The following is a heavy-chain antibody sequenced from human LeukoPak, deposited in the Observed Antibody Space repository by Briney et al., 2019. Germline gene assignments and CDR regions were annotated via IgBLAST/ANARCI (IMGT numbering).Heavy chain of an antibody. J-gene: IGHJ3*02. CDR3: ARPQLLSPFDI. CDR1: GYTFTDYY. CDR2: INPNSGGT. Sequence: GASVKVSCTASGYTFTDYYIHWVRQAPGQGLEWLGWINPNSGGTKYAQKFQGRVTMTRDPSISTAYMELSRLKSDDTAVYYCARPQLLSPFDIWGQGTMVTVSS. V-gene: IGHV1-2*02. D-gene: IGHD2-2*01.